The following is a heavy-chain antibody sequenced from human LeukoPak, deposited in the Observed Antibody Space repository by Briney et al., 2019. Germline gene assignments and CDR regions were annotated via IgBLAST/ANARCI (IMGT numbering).Heavy chain of an antibody. V-gene: IGHV3-7*01. CDR3: AREGGLGYIVVVPAALDI. Sequence: GGSLRLSCAASGFTFSSYWMSWVRQAPGKGLEWAANIKQDGSEKYYVDSVKGRFTISRDNAKNSLYLQMNSLRAEDTAVYYCAREGGLGYIVVVPAALDIWGQGTMVTVSS. J-gene: IGHJ3*02. D-gene: IGHD2-2*01. CDR1: GFTFSSYW. CDR2: IKQDGSEK.